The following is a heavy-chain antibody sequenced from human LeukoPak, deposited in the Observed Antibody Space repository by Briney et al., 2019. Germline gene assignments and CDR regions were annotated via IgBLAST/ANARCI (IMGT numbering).Heavy chain of an antibody. CDR1: GFSFSSYA. D-gene: IGHD6-19*01. V-gene: IGHV3-23*01. J-gene: IGHJ4*02. CDR2: ISGSAGGT. Sequence: SGGSLRLTCAASGFSFSSYAMSWVRQAPGKGLEWVSAISGSAGGTYSADSVKGRFTISRDNSKNTLYLQMNSLRAEDAAVYYCARGGGYDGLYFDYWGQGTLVTVPS. CDR3: ARGGGYDGLYFDY.